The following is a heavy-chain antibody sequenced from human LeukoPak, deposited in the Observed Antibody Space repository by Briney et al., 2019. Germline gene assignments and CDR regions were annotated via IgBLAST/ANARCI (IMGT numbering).Heavy chain of an antibody. Sequence: GGSLRLSCAASGFSFRGYTMHWVRQPPGKGLEWVSLISWNGVTTYYGDSVKGRFTISRDDSKNSLYLQMNSLRSEDSAFYYCAASDGEQQLALWGQGTLVTVSS. CDR1: GFSFRGYT. D-gene: IGHD6-13*01. CDR3: AASDGEQQLAL. CDR2: ISWNGVTT. J-gene: IGHJ4*02. V-gene: IGHV3-43*01.